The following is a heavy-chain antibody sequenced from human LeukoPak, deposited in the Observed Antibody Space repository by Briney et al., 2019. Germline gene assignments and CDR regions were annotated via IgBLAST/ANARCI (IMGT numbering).Heavy chain of an antibody. V-gene: IGHV4-31*03. CDR1: GGSISSGGYY. D-gene: IGHD3-10*01. Sequence: SETLSLTCTVSGGSISSGGYYWSWIRQHPGKGREWIVYIYYSGSTYYNPSLKSRVTIAVDTSKNQFSLKLSSVTAADTAVYYCARARTYYYGSGSYRGFDYWGQGTLVTVSS. CDR3: ARARTYYYGSGSYRGFDY. CDR2: IYYSGST. J-gene: IGHJ4*02.